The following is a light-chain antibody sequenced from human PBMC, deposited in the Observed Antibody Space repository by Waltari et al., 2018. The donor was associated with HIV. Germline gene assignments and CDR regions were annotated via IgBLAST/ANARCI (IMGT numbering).Light chain of an antibody. CDR2: GAS. CDR1: QSVSSN. Sequence: EIVMTQSPATLSVSPGERATLSCRASQSVSSNLAWYQQKPGQAPRLLIYGASTRATGSPARFSGSGSGIDFTLTITNLRPEDFATYYCLQSYGHPLTFGPGTTVDVK. J-gene: IGKJ3*01. CDR3: LQSYGHPLT. V-gene: IGKV3-15*01.